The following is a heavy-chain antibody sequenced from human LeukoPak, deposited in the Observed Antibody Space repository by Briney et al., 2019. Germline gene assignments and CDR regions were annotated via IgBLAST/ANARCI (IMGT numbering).Heavy chain of an antibody. CDR1: GGSISSYY. D-gene: IGHD3-22*01. J-gene: IGHJ4*02. V-gene: IGHV4-4*07. Sequence: SETLSLTCTVSGGSISSYYWSWIRQPAGKGLGWIGRIYTSGSTNYNPSLKSRVTMSVDTSKNQFSLKLSSVTAADTAIYYCARDVYYYDSSGYSDYWGQGTLVTVSS. CDR2: IYTSGST. CDR3: ARDVYYYDSSGYSDY.